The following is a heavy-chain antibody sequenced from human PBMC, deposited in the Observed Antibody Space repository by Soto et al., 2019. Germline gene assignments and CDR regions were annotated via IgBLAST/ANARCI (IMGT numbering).Heavy chain of an antibody. J-gene: IGHJ5*02. CDR3: AKELIFVDGYNRINP. CDR1: GFTFSSYA. Sequence: GGSLSLSCAASGFTFSSYAMSWVRQAPGKGLEWVSAISGSGGSTYYADSVKGRFTISRDNSKNTLYLQMNSLRAEDTAVYYCAKELIFVDGYNRINPWGQGTLVTVSS. D-gene: IGHD3-3*01. CDR2: ISGSGGST. V-gene: IGHV3-23*01.